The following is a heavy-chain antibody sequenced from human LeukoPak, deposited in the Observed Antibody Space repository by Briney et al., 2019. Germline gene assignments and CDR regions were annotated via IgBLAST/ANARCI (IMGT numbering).Heavy chain of an antibody. J-gene: IGHJ4*02. D-gene: IGHD2/OR15-2a*01. CDR1: GFTFSSYW. CDR2: IKEDGSEK. V-gene: IGHV3-7*05. Sequence: GGSLRLTCAGSGFTFSSYWMSWGRQAPGKGREGGAHIKEDGSEKYYVASVKGRFTISRDNAKNSLYLQMNSLRAEDTAVYYCARGPPCREYCSLEFYFDYWGQGTLVTVSS. CDR3: ARGPPCREYCSLEFYFDY.